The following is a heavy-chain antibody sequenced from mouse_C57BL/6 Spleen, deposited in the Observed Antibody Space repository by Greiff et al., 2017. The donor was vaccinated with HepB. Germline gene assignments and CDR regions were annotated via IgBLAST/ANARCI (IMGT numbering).Heavy chain of an antibody. CDR1: GYTFTSYG. CDR2: IYPRSGNT. CDR3: AREEATVVRYFDV. Sequence: QVQLQQSGAELARPGASVKLSCKASGYTFTSYGISWVKQRTGQGLEWIGEIYPRSGNTYYNEKFKGKATLTADKSSSTAYMELRSLTSEDSAVYFCAREEATVVRYFDVWGTGTTVTVSS. J-gene: IGHJ1*03. V-gene: IGHV1-81*01. D-gene: IGHD1-1*01.